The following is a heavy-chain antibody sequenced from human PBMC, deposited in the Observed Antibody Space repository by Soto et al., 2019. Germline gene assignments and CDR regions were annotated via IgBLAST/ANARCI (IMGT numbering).Heavy chain of an antibody. V-gene: IGHV4-4*02. CDR2: IYHSGST. CDR3: ARVGYCSSTSCYVFLGAFDI. D-gene: IGHD2-2*01. J-gene: IGHJ3*02. CDR1: SGSISSSNW. Sequence: PSETLSLTCAVSSGSISSSNWWSWVRQPPGKGLEWIGEIYHSGSTNYNPSLKSRVTISVDKSKNQFSLKLSSVTAADTAVYYCARVGYCSSTSCYVFLGAFDIWGQGTMVTVSS.